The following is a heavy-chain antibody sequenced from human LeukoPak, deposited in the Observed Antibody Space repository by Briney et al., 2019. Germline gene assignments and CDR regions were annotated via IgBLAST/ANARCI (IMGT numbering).Heavy chain of an antibody. CDR3: ARDRQLSPDY. CDR2: ISSSGSTI. J-gene: IGHJ4*02. V-gene: IGHV3-48*03. CDR1: GFTFSSYE. D-gene: IGHD5-18*01. Sequence: QPGGSLRLSCAASGFTFSSYEMNWVRQAPAKGREWVSYISSSGSTIYYADSVKGRFTISRDNAKNSLYLQMNSLRAEDTAVYYCARDRQLSPDYWGQGTLVTVSS.